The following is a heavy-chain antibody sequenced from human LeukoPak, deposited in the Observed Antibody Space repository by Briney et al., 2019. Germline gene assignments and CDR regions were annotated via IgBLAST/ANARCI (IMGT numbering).Heavy chain of an antibody. V-gene: IGHV3-7*01. CDR1: GFTFSICW. Sequence: PGGSLRLSCAASGFTFSICWMSWVRQAPGKGLEWVANIKQDGSEKYYVDSVKGRFTISRDNAKNSLYLQMNSLRAEDTAVYYCARDKSITMVRGVYNWFDPWGQGTLVTVSS. J-gene: IGHJ5*02. CDR3: ARDKSITMVRGVYNWFDP. D-gene: IGHD3-10*01. CDR2: IKQDGSEK.